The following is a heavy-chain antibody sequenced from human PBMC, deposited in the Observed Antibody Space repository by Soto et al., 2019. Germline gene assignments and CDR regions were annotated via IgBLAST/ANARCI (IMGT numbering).Heavy chain of an antibody. CDR3: ATGMGDLLY. J-gene: IGHJ4*02. V-gene: IGHV3-15*07. CDR2: IKSKTDGGTT. CDR1: GFTFSYAC. D-gene: IGHD1-26*01. Sequence: EVQLVESGGDLAKPGGSLRLSCAVSGFTFSYACMNWVRQAPGKGLEWVGRIKSKTDGGTTDYAAPVKGRFTISRDDSGNMVFLQMNSLGTEDTAGCYCATGMGDLLYWGQGTRCTVSS.